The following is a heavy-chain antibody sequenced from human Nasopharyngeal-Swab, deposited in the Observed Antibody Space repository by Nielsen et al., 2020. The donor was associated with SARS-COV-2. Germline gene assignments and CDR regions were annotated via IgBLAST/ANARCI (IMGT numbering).Heavy chain of an antibody. V-gene: IGHV4-39*07. CDR1: GGSISSSSYY. Sequence: SETLSLTCTVSGGSISSSSYYWVWIRQPPGKGLEWIGSIYYSGSTYYNPSLKSRVTISVDTSKTQFSLKVRSVTAADTAVYFCARRLGLRAPFDYWGQGTLVTVSS. J-gene: IGHJ4*02. CDR3: ARRLGLRAPFDY. D-gene: IGHD5/OR15-5a*01. CDR2: IYYSGST.